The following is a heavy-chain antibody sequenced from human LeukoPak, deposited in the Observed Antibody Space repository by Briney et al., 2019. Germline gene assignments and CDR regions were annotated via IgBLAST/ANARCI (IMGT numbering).Heavy chain of an antibody. CDR2: IYGSGTT. J-gene: IGHJ4*02. CDR1: GGSVSSATYY. CDR3: ARGYSYTNFDY. V-gene: IGHV4-61*10. Sequence: SETLSLTCTVSGGSVSSATYYWSWIRQPAGEGLEWIGRIYGSGTTNYNPSLKSRVTISLDASENQFSLKLSSVTTADTAVYYCARGYSYTNFDYWGQGTLVTVSS. D-gene: IGHD5-18*01.